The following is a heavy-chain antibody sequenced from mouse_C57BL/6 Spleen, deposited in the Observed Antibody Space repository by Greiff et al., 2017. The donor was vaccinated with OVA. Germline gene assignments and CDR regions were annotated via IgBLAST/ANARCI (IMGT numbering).Heavy chain of an antibody. CDR3: ARGGDYGNH. CDR2: IYPSDSET. V-gene: IGHV1-61*01. J-gene: IGHJ2*01. CDR1: GYTFTSYW. Sequence: QVQLKQPGAELVRPGSSVKLSCKASGYTFTSYWMDWVKQRPGQGLEWIGNIYPSDSETHYNQKFKDKATLTVDKSSSTAYMQLSSLTSEDSAVYYCARGGDYGNHWGQGTTLTVSS. D-gene: IGHD2-1*01.